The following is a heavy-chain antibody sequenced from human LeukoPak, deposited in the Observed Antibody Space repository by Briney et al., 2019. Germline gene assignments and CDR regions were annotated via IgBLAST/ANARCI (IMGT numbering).Heavy chain of an antibody. CDR2: IYYSGST. V-gene: IGHV4-39*07. J-gene: IGHJ5*02. CDR3: ARGPFGVVIISDPPKWFDP. Sequence: SETLSLTCTVSGGSISSSSYYWGWIRQPPGKGLEWIGSIYYSGSTYYNPSLKSRVTISVDTSKNQFSLKLSSVTAADTAVYYCARGPFGVVIISDPPKWFDPWGQGTLVTVSS. D-gene: IGHD3-3*01. CDR1: GGSISSSSYY.